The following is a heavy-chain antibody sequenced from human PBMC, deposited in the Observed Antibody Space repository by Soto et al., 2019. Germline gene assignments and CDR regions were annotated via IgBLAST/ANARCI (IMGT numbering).Heavy chain of an antibody. D-gene: IGHD2-2*01. CDR3: AKHSYCSSTSCYEDYYYMDV. J-gene: IGHJ6*03. CDR1: GITFSSYA. Sequence: EVQLLESGGGLVQPGGSLRLSCAASGITFSSYAMSWVRQAPGKGLEWVSAISGSGGSTYYADSVKGRFTISRDNSKNTLYLQLNSLRAEDTAVYYCAKHSYCSSTSCYEDYYYMDVWGKGTTVTVSS. V-gene: IGHV3-23*01. CDR2: ISGSGGST.